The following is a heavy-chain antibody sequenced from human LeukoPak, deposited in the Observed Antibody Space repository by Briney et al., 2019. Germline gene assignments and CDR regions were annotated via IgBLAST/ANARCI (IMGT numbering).Heavy chain of an antibody. CDR3: AKSSWSVPTIPDY. CDR1: GFTFSDYY. J-gene: IGHJ4*02. D-gene: IGHD5-24*01. Sequence: GGSLRLSCTASGFTFSDYYLTWIRQAPGKGLEWVSYIGSSVTTIHYADSVKGRFTIFRDHAKNSLYLQMNSLRAEDTAVYYCAKSSWSVPTIPDYWGKGTLVTVSS. CDR2: IGSSVTTI. V-gene: IGHV3-11*01.